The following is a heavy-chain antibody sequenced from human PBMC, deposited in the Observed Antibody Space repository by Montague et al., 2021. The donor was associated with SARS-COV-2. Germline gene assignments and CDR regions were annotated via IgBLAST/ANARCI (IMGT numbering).Heavy chain of an antibody. Sequence: SETLSLTCTVSGYSISSGYYWGWIRKFPGKGLEWIGGIYHSGTTYYNPSLKSRVTISVGTSKNQFSLKMYSVTAADTAQFYCARDRTFRDGYLDAFEIWGQGTMVTVSS. D-gene: IGHD5-24*01. CDR3: ARDRTFRDGYLDAFEI. J-gene: IGHJ3*02. CDR1: GYSISSGYY. CDR2: IYHSGTT. V-gene: IGHV4-38-2*02.